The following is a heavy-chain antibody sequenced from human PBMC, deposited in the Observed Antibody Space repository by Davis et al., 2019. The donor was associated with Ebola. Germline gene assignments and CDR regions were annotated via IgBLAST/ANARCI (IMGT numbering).Heavy chain of an antibody. Sequence: GESLKISCAASGFTFSSYDMNWVRQAPGKGLEWVSFIRTGSTASIHYADSVKGRFTASRDNAKNSLYLQMNGLRDEDTAVYYCARDRSGGAFDIWGQGTMVTVSS. J-gene: IGHJ3*02. CDR1: GFTFSSYD. D-gene: IGHD1-26*01. V-gene: IGHV3-48*02. CDR3: ARDRSGGAFDI. CDR2: IRTGSTASI.